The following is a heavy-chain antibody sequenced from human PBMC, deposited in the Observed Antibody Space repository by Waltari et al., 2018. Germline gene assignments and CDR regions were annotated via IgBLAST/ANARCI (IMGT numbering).Heavy chain of an antibody. V-gene: IGHV3-21*01. D-gene: IGHD3-10*01. CDR3: ARVGSEDGPDY. Sequence: EVQLVASGGGLVKPGGSLRLSCAASGFPFSSYSRNWSGQAPGKGLEWVSSISSSSSYIYYADSVKGRFTISRDNAKNSLYLQMNSLRAEDTAVYYCARVGSEDGPDYWGQGTLVTVSS. J-gene: IGHJ4*02. CDR1: GFPFSSYS. CDR2: ISSSSSYI.